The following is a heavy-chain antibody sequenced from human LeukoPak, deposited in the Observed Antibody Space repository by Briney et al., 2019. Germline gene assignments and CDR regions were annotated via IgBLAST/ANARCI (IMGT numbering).Heavy chain of an antibody. CDR2: IWYDGSNK. Sequence: PWRSLRLSCAASGFTFSSYGMHWVRQAPRKGQESVAVIWYDGSNKYYADSLKGRFTISRDNSKNTLYLQMNTLRAEDKAVYYCARDIGSNYYDSSGSDYWGQGTLVTVSS. J-gene: IGHJ4*02. CDR3: ARDIGSNYYDSSGSDY. V-gene: IGHV3-33*01. CDR1: GFTFSSYG. D-gene: IGHD3-22*01.